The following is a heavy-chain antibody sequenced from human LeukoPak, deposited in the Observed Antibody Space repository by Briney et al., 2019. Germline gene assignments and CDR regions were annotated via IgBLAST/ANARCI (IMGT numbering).Heavy chain of an antibody. CDR1: GFTVSDNY. Sequence: GGSLRLSCAASGFTVSDNYMTWVRQAPGKGLEWVSSIYSAGATHYAESVKGRFTISRDNSKNTLYLQMNSLRAEDMAVYYCARIEWERLGRAFDIWGQGTMVTVPS. V-gene: IGHV3-53*01. J-gene: IGHJ3*02. D-gene: IGHD1-26*01. CDR2: IYSAGAT. CDR3: ARIEWERLGRAFDI.